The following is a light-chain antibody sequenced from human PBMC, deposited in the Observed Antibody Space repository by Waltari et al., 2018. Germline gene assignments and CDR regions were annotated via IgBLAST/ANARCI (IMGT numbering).Light chain of an antibody. CDR3: QCYDSRLSGVV. V-gene: IGLV1-40*01. CDR2: ANS. Sequence: QSVLTQPPSVSGAPGQGVTISCTGSRSNLGEGYDVHWYQQVPGTAPKVLIYANSNRPSGVPDRLSGSKSGTSASLAITGLQAEDEADYYCQCYDSRLSGVVFGGGTKLTVL. CDR1: RSNLGEGYD. J-gene: IGLJ2*01.